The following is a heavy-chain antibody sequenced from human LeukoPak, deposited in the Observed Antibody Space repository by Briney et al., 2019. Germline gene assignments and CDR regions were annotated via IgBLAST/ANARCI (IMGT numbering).Heavy chain of an antibody. V-gene: IGHV3-30-3*01. J-gene: IGHJ4*02. CDR1: GFTFSSYA. CDR2: ISYDGSNK. CDR3: ARDGVVFGVVIIPVGFDY. Sequence: PGGSLRLSCAASGFTFSSYAMHWVRQAPGKGLEWVAVISYDGSNKYYADSVKGRFTISRDNSKNTLYLRMNSLRAEDTAVYYCARDGVVFGVVIIPVGFDYWGQGTLVTVSS. D-gene: IGHD3-3*01.